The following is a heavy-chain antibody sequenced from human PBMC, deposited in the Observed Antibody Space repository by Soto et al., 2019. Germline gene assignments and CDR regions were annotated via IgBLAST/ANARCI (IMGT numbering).Heavy chain of an antibody. CDR3: APQGLPNYYYYGIDV. D-gene: IGHD5-18*01. CDR1: GGTFSSYA. V-gene: IGHV1-69*12. J-gene: IGHJ6*02. Sequence: QVQLVQSGAEVKKPGSSVKVSCKASGGTFSSYAISWVRQAPGQGLEWMGGIIPIFGTADYAQKFQGRVTITADESTTTAYMELSSLRSEDTAVYYCAPQGLPNYYYYGIDVWGQGTTVTVSS. CDR2: IIPIFGTA.